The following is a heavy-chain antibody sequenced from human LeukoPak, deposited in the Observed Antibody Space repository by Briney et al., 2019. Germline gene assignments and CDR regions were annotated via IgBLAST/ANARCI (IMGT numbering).Heavy chain of an antibody. V-gene: IGHV3-30*18. CDR2: ISYDGSNK. CDR1: GFTFSNYG. CDR3: AKGSPNYYDSSGYYENFDY. D-gene: IGHD3-22*01. J-gene: IGHJ4*02. Sequence: SGGSLRLSCAASGFTFSNYGMHWVRQAPGKGLEWVAVISYDGSNKYYADSVKGRFIISRDNSKNTLYLQMNSLRAEDTAVYYCAKGSPNYYDSSGYYENFDYWGQGTLVTVSS.